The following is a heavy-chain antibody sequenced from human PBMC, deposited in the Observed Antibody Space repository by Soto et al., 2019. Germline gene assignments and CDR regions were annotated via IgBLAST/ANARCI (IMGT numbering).Heavy chain of an antibody. V-gene: IGHV1-69*12. CDR3: ARTAWYDSSGYLGY. CDR2: IIPIFGTA. D-gene: IGHD3-22*01. CDR1: GGTFSSYA. J-gene: IGHJ4*02. Sequence: QVQLVQSGAEVKKPGSSVKVSCKASGGTFSSYAISWVRQAPGQGLEWMGGIIPIFGTANYAQKFQGRVTXIALEXXSTAYMELSSLRSEDTAVYYCARTAWYDSSGYLGYWGQGTLVTVSS.